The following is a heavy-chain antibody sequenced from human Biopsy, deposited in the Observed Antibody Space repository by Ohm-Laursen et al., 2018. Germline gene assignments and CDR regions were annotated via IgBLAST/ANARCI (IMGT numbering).Heavy chain of an antibody. CDR1: GYTFTGQY. J-gene: IGHJ1*01. Sequence: ASVKVSCKASGYTFTGQYLHWVRQVPGQGLEWMGWINPHSGTTKFAQDFQGGVTMTRYTSITTAYMELRRLRSDDTAVYYCAKGQDLRGGAEYFQHWGQGALVIVSS. CDR3: AKGQDLRGGAEYFQH. D-gene: IGHD2-15*01. V-gene: IGHV1-2*02. CDR2: INPHSGTT.